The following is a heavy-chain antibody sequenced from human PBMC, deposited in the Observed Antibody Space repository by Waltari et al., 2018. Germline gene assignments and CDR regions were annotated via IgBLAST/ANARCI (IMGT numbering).Heavy chain of an antibody. Sequence: QVQLQQWGAGLLKPSETLSLTCAVYGGSFSGYYWSWIRQPPGKGLEWIGEINHSGSTNYNPSLKSRVTISVDTSKNQFSLKLSSVTAADTAVYYCAGLGGGDYVRYWGQGTLVTVSS. CDR2: INHSGST. CDR3: AGLGGGDYVRY. D-gene: IGHD3-10*01. CDR1: GGSFSGYY. J-gene: IGHJ4*02. V-gene: IGHV4-34*01.